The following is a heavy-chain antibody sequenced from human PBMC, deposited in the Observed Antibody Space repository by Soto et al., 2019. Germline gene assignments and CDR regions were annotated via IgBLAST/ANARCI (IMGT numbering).Heavy chain of an antibody. CDR3: ARFTHSSTGYTSSSYFDY. J-gene: IGHJ4*02. D-gene: IGHD6-13*01. V-gene: IGHV3-21*01. CDR1: GFTFSSYS. Sequence: EVQLVESGGGLVKPGGSLRLSCAASGFTFSSYSMNWVRQAPGKGLEWVSSISSNSSYIYYAVSVKGRFTISRDNAKNLLYLQTNSLRAEDTAVYFCARFTHSSTGYTSSSYFDYWGQGTLVTVSS. CDR2: ISSNSSYI.